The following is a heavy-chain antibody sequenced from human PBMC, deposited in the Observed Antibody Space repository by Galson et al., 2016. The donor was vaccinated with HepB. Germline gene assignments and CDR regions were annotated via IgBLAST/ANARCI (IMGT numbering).Heavy chain of an antibody. D-gene: IGHD2-8*01. V-gene: IGHV3-23*01. CDR3: AKEEHYYGLTLRGSGTESVKGRFTISRDNSKYTVYLQMHSLRGEDTALYYCVKDKDYYGMDV. CDR1: GFTFSSFA. Sequence: SLRLSCAASGFTFSSFAMSWVRQTPGKGLEWVASIIPSGGDTHYAESVKGRFTISRDNSKYTVYLQMHSLRAEDTAFSYFAKEEHYYGLTLRGSGTESVKGRFTISRDNSKYTVYLQMHSLRGEDTALYYCVKDKDYYGMDVWGQGTTVIVSS. CDR2: IIPSGGDT. J-gene: IGHJ6*02.